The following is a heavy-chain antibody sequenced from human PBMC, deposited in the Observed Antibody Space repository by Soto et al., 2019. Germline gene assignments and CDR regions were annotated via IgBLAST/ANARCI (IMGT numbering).Heavy chain of an antibody. Sequence: QVQLVQSGAEVKKAGASVKVSCKASGYTFTSYAMHWVRQAPGHRLDRMGWINAGNGNTKYTQKVQGSVTITRDRSARTAYMELSSLRSEDTAVYYCARGWIVPAAIFYPEYLDYWGEELLVIVSS. J-gene: IGHJ4*02. CDR2: INAGNGNT. V-gene: IGHV1-3*01. D-gene: IGHD2-2*01. CDR3: ARGWIVPAAIFYPEYLDY. CDR1: GYTFTSYA.